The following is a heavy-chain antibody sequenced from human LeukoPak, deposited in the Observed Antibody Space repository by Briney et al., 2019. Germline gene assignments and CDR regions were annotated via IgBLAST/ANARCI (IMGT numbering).Heavy chain of an antibody. J-gene: IGHJ6*03. V-gene: IGHV3-23*01. CDR1: GFTFSIYD. CDR3: AKLGGEVRFLEYLRTNYYYYYMDV. D-gene: IGHD3-3*01. CDR2: ISRSDGTT. Sequence: PGGSLRLSCEASGFTFSIYDMYWVRQAPGKGLECVASISRSDGTTYYADSVKGRFTISRDNSKNTLFLQMNSLRAEDTAVYFCAKLGGEVRFLEYLRTNYYYYYMDVWGKGTTVTVSS.